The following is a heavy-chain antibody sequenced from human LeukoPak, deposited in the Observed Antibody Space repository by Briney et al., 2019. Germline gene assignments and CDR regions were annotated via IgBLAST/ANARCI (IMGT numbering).Heavy chain of an antibody. CDR3: ARDIEVHYDSSGYYRN. V-gene: IGHV4-38-2*02. CDR1: GGSISSYY. J-gene: IGHJ4*02. Sequence: SETLSLTCTVSGGSISSYYWSWIRQPPGKGLEWIGSIYHSGSTYYNPSLKSRVTISIDTSKNQFSLKLSSVTAADTAVYYCARDIEVHYDSSGYYRNWGQGTLVTVSS. D-gene: IGHD3-22*01. CDR2: IYHSGST.